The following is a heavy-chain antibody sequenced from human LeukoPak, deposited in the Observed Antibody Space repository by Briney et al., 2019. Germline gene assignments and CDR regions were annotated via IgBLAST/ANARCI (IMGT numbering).Heavy chain of an antibody. CDR3: ARGEATLTSIAAAVSFDY. V-gene: IGHV4-34*01. Sequence: ASETLSLTCAVYGGSFSGYYWSWIRQPPGKGLEWIGEINHSGSTNYNPSLKSRVTISVDTSKNQFSLKLSSVTAADTAVYYCARGEATLTSIAAAVSFDYWGQGTLVTVSS. CDR1: GGSFSGYY. J-gene: IGHJ4*02. CDR2: INHSGST. D-gene: IGHD6-13*01.